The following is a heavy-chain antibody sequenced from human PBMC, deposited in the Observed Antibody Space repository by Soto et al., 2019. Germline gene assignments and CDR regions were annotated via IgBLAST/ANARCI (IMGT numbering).Heavy chain of an antibody. Sequence: GASVKVSSKASGYTFTSYYMHWVRQAPGQGLEWMGIINPSGGSTSYAQKFQGRVTMTRDTCTSTVYMELSSLRSEDTAVYYCARPIGGNYAFDIWGQGTMVTVSS. J-gene: IGHJ3*02. CDR1: GYTFTSYY. CDR2: INPSGGST. V-gene: IGHV1-46*01. CDR3: ARPIGGNYAFDI. D-gene: IGHD2-21*02.